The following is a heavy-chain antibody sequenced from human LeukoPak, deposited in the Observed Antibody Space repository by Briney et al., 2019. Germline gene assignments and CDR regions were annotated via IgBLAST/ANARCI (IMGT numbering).Heavy chain of an antibody. CDR2: ISPNSGGT. V-gene: IGHV1-2*06. CDR3: ARLLETTSWFDY. CDR1: GYTFSDYY. D-gene: IGHD2-2*01. J-gene: IGHJ4*02. Sequence: ASVKVSCKASGYTFSDYYLHWVRLAPGQGLEWMGRISPNSGGTDYAQKFQGKVTMTRDASISTVYMDLNRLRSDDTAIYYCARLLETTSWFDYWGQGTLVIVSS.